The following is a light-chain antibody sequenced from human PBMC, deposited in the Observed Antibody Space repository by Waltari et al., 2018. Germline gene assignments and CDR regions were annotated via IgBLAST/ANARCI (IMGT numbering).Light chain of an antibody. CDR2: TAS. CDR3: QQYNSAPIT. V-gene: IGKV1-27*01. CDR1: QGISNS. Sequence: EIQMTQSPSSLSTSVGDRVTITCRASQGISNSLAWYQQKPGKIPKLLIYTASTLQSGVPSRFSGSGSGTDFTLTISSLQPEDVATYYCQQYNSAPITFGPGTRLEIE. J-gene: IGKJ5*01.